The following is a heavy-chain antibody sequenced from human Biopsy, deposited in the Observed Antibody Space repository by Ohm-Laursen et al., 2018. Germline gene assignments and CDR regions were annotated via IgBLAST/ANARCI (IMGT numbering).Heavy chain of an antibody. CDR1: GFTFDDYA. Sequence: SLRLSCAASGFTFDDYAMHWVRQVPGKGLKWVSGISWNSDDIGYADSVKGRFTISRDNARNALHLQMNSLRTEDTALYYCAKDLGLNYSDRFLFYYGMDVWGRGTTVTVSS. D-gene: IGHD4-17*01. CDR3: AKDLGLNYSDRFLFYYGMDV. CDR2: ISWNSDDI. V-gene: IGHV3-9*01. J-gene: IGHJ6*02.